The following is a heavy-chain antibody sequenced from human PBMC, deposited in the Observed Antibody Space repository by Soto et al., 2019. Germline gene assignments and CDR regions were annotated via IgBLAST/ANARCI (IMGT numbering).Heavy chain of an antibody. CDR3: ASVRGGYYYAMDV. Sequence: QVQLQESGPGLVKPSGTLSLTCAVSGGSISSSNWWSWVRQPPGKGLEWIREIYHSGSTNYNPSLTSRVTISVAKSKNQFSLKLSSVTAADTAVYYCASVRGGYYYAMDVWGQGTTVTFSS. J-gene: IGHJ6*02. CDR2: IYHSGST. CDR1: GGSISSSNW. D-gene: IGHD3-10*02. V-gene: IGHV4-4*02.